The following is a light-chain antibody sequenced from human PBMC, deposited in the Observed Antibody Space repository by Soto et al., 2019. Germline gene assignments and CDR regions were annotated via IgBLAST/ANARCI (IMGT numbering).Light chain of an antibody. J-gene: IGKJ1*01. V-gene: IGKV2-28*01. Sequence: IVITQSPLSLPVTPGGPASISFRSSQILLHSNGYNYLDWYLQKPGQSPQLLIYLGSNRASGVPDRFSGSGSGTDFTLKISRVEAEDVGVYYCMQPLQSWKCGQGNKGAIK. CDR1: QILLHSNGYNY. CDR3: MQPLQSWK. CDR2: LGS.